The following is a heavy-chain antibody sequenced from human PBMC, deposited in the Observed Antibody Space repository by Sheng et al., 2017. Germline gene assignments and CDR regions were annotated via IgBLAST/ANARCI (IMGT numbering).Heavy chain of an antibody. V-gene: IGHV4-38-2*02. CDR1: GYSISSGYY. CDR3: ARVLKMIVVAPQYYFDY. J-gene: IGHJ4*02. D-gene: IGHD3-22*01. Sequence: QVQLQESGPGLVKPSETLSLTCTVSGYSISSGYYWGWIRQPPGKGLEWIGSIYHSGSTYYNPSLKSRVTISVDTSKNQFSLKLSSVTAADTAVYYCARVLKMIVVAPQYYFDYWGQGTLVTVSS. CDR2: IYHSGST.